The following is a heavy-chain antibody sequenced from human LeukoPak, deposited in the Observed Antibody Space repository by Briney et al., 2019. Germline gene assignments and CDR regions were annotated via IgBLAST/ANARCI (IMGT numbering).Heavy chain of an antibody. CDR1: GYTFTGYY. V-gene: IGHV1-2*02. CDR3: ARVGDYDILTGSWYYGKDV. D-gene: IGHD3-9*01. CDR2: INPNSGGT. Sequence: ASVKVSCKASGYTFTGYYMHWVRQAPGQGLEWMGWINPNSGGTNYAQKFQGRVTMTRDTSISTAYMELSRLRSDDAAVYYCARVGDYDILTGSWYYGKDVWGQGTTVTVSS. J-gene: IGHJ6*02.